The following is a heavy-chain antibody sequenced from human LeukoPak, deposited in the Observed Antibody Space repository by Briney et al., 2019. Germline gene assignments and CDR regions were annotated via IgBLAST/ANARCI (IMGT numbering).Heavy chain of an antibody. J-gene: IGHJ4*02. D-gene: IGHD3-10*01. CDR1: GGSLGNYY. CDR3: ARMRGV. V-gene: IGHV4-59*08. Sequence: SETLSLTCTVSGGSLGNYYWSWIRQPPGKGLEWIGYINYSGSTKYNPSVKSRVTISIDMAKRQFSLRLSSVTAADSAVYYCARMRGVWGQGTLVTVFS. CDR2: INYSGST.